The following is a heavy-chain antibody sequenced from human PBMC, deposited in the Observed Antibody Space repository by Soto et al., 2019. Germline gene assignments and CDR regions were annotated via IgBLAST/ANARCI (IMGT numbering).Heavy chain of an antibody. Sequence: QLQLQESGPGLVKPSETLSLTCTVSGGSISSSSYYWGWIRQPPGKGLEWIGSIYYSGSTYYNPSLKSRVTIPVDTSKNPFSLKLSSVTAADTAVYYCARHRGGYCSSTSCYEVADFDYWGQGTLVTVSS. CDR2: IYYSGST. CDR1: GGSISSSSYY. CDR3: ARHRGGYCSSTSCYEVADFDY. V-gene: IGHV4-39*01. J-gene: IGHJ4*02. D-gene: IGHD2-2*01.